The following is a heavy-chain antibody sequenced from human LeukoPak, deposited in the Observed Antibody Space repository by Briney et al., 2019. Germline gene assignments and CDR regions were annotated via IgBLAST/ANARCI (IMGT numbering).Heavy chain of an antibody. CDR2: IYFDSST. J-gene: IGHJ6*02. Sequence: GSLRLSCAASGFTVSSNYMTWVRQAPGKGLEWVSVIYFDSSTYYADSVKGRFTISRDDSKNTLFLQMSYLRVEDTAVYYCARAPGTTLHYGGLDVWGQGTTVTVSS. D-gene: IGHD4-17*01. CDR3: ARAPGTTLHYGGLDV. CDR1: GFTVSSNY. V-gene: IGHV3-66*01.